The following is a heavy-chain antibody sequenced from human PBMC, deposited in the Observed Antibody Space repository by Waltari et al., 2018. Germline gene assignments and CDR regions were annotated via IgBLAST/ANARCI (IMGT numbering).Heavy chain of an antibody. D-gene: IGHD2-21*01. V-gene: IGHV4-34*01. J-gene: IGHJ4*02. CDR1: GGSFSGYY. CDR2: INHSGST. CDR3: VRSGGGEAQL. Sequence: QVQLQQWGAGLLKPSETLSLTCAVYGGSFSGYYWSWIRQPPGKGLEWIGEINHSGSTNYNPSLKSRVTISVDSSKNQFSLRLNSVTAADTAVYYCVRSGGGEAQLWGQGTLVAVSS.